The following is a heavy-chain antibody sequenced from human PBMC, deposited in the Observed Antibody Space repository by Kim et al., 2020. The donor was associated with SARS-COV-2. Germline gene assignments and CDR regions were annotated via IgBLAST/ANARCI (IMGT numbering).Heavy chain of an antibody. Sequence: GGSLRLSCAASGFTFSSYAMSWVRQAPGKGLEWVSAISGSGGSTYYADSVKGRFTISRDNSKNTLYLQMNSLRAEDTAVYYCANGAVTTFDWLLFPPYFDYWGQGTLVTVSS. CDR1: GFTFSSYA. D-gene: IGHD3-9*01. V-gene: IGHV3-23*01. CDR2: ISGSGGST. CDR3: ANGAVTTFDWLLFPPYFDY. J-gene: IGHJ4*02.